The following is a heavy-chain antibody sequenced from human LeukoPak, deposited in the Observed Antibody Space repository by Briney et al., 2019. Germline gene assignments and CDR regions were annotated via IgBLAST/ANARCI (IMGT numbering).Heavy chain of an antibody. Sequence: GGSLRLSCVASGFNFSSYWMHWVRLAPGEGLVWVSRINSYGSGPRYAVSVRGRFTISRDNAKNTLYLQMNSLRAEDTAVYYCASGSVATQDYWGQGTLVTVSS. D-gene: IGHD4-23*01. J-gene: IGHJ4*02. CDR2: INSYGSGP. V-gene: IGHV3-74*01. CDR3: ASGSVATQDY. CDR1: GFNFSSYW.